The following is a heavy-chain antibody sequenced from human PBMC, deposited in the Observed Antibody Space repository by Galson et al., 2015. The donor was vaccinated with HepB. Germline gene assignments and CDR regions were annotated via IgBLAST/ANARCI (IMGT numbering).Heavy chain of an antibody. CDR1: GSTLDDYA. CDR2: ISWNSGSI. V-gene: IGHV3-9*01. J-gene: IGHJ4*02. CDR3: AKGSWNANVDIDYFDY. Sequence: SLRLPGAASGSTLDDYAMHWVRQSPRKGLEWVSGISWNSGSIDYADSVKGRFTISRDNGKSSLYLQMNSLRREDTALYYCAKGSWNANVDIDYFDYWGQGTLVTVSS. D-gene: IGHD1-1*01.